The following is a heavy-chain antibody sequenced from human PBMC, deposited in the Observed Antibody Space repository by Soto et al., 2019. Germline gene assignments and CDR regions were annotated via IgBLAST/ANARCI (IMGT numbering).Heavy chain of an antibody. V-gene: IGHV1-18*01. CDR1: GYTFTSYG. CDR3: AIPKSGSYSSPPNWFDP. J-gene: IGHJ5*02. CDR2: ISAYNGNT. Sequence: QVQLVQSGAEVKKPGASVKVSCKASGYTFTSYGISWVRQAPGQGLEWMGWISAYNGNTNYAQKLQGRGTMTTDTSTSTAYMELRSLRSDDTAVYYCAIPKSGSYSSPPNWFDPWGQGTLVTVSS. D-gene: IGHD1-26*01.